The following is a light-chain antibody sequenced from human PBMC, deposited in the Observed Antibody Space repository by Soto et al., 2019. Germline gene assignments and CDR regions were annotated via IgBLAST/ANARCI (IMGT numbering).Light chain of an antibody. CDR3: QQYESSPTT. V-gene: IGKV3-20*01. CDR1: QSVSSTY. J-gene: IGKJ4*01. CDR2: AAS. Sequence: EIVLTQSPGTLSLSPGERATLSCRASQSVSSTYLAWYQQKPGQAPRLLIYAASRRATGIPDRFSGSGSGTDFTLTISRLEPEDFAVYYYQQYESSPTTFGGGTKVEIK.